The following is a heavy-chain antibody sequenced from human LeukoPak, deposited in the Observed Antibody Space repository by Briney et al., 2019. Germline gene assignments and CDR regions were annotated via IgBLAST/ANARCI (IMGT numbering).Heavy chain of an antibody. CDR1: GGSISSSSYY. J-gene: IGHJ4*02. Sequence: SETLSLTCTVSGGSISSSSYYWGWIRQPPGKGLEWIGSIYYSGSTYYNPSLKSRVTISVDTSKNQFSLKLSSVTAADTAVYYCARGAAVVIWGQGTLVTVSS. V-gene: IGHV4-39*07. D-gene: IGHD2-21*01. CDR2: IYYSGST. CDR3: ARGAAVVI.